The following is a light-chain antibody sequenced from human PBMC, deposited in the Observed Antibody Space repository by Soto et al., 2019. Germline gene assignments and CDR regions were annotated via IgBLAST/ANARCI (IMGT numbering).Light chain of an antibody. CDR2: GNT. Sequence: QSVLTQPPSVSGAPGQRVTISCTGCSSNIGAGCEVHWYQHLPGKAPKLLIYGNTNRPSGVPDRFSGSKSGTSASLAITGLQAEDEADYYCQSYDSSLSGNYVFGTGTKVTVL. CDR3: QSYDSSLSGNYV. CDR1: SSNIGAGCE. J-gene: IGLJ1*01. V-gene: IGLV1-40*01.